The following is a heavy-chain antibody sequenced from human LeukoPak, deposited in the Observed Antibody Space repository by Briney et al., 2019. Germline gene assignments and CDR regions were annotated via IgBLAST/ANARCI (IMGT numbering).Heavy chain of an antibody. J-gene: IGHJ4*02. CDR1: VASFSGFY. D-gene: IGHD2-2*01. Sequence: SETLSLTCTVFVASFSGFYWNWIRQPQGRGLEWIGYIYYSGSTNYSPSLKSRVTISVDMSKNQFSLKLSSVTAADTAVYYCARVGPYQLPDYWGQGTLVTVSS. V-gene: IGHV4-59*12. CDR2: IYYSGST. CDR3: ARVGPYQLPDY.